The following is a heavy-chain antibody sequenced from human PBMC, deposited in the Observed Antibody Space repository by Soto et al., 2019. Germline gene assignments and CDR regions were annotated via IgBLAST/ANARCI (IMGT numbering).Heavy chain of an antibody. V-gene: IGHV1-2*04. CDR1: GYTFTGYY. Sequence: EASVKVSCKASGYTFTGYYMHWVRQAPGQGLEWMGWINPNSGGTNYAQKFQGWVTMTRDTSISTAYMELSRLRSDDTAVYYCAVGLVVVPAAPYYYYGMDVWGQGTTVTVSS. CDR3: AVGLVVVPAAPYYYYGMDV. CDR2: INPNSGGT. D-gene: IGHD2-2*01. J-gene: IGHJ6*02.